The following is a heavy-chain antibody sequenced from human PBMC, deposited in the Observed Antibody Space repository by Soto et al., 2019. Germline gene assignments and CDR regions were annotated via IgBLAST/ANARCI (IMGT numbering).Heavy chain of an antibody. D-gene: IGHD3-9*01. CDR1: GGSISIRDRY. V-gene: IGHV4-30-4*01. CDR3: DRSTIAYGMDV. J-gene: IGHJ6*02. Sequence: PSEPLALPCTVSGGSISIRDRYWIWIRQPPGKGLEWIGYIYYSGSTYYNPSLKSRVTISVDTSKNQFSLKLSSVTAADTAVYYCDRSTIAYGMDVWGQGTTVTVSS. CDR2: IYYSGST.